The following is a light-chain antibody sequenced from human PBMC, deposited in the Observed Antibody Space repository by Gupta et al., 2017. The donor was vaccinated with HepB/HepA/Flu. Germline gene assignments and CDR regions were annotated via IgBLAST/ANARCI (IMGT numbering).Light chain of an antibody. Sequence: EFVLTQSPATLSLSPGERATLSCRASQSVGSDFAWYQQKPGQAPRLLIYDASHRATGIPARFSGSGSGTDFTLTISSLEPEDFAVYYCQQRRNWPLPFGGGTKVEIK. CDR1: QSVGSD. V-gene: IGKV3-11*01. CDR2: DAS. CDR3: QQRRNWPLP. J-gene: IGKJ4*01.